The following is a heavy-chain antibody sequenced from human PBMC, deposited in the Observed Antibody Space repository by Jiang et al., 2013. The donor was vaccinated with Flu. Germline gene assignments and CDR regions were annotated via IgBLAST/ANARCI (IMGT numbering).Heavy chain of an antibody. V-gene: IGHV3-23*01. CDR1: GFTFSNYA. D-gene: IGHD6-13*01. J-gene: IGHJ3*01. CDR3: AKDLTAAAGPSIGAFDV. Sequence: GLVQPGGSLRLSCAASGFTFSNYAMTWVRQPPGKGLEWVSGIRGGGDNTYYADSVKGRFTISRGNSKNTLFLQMNNLRAEDTAIYYCAKDLTAAAGPSIGAFDVWGHGTMVSVSS. CDR2: IRGGGDNT.